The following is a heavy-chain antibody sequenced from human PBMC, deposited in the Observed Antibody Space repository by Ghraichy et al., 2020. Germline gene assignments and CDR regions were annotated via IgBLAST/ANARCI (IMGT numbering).Heavy chain of an antibody. CDR1: GGSFSGYY. Sequence: SETLSLTCAVYGGSFSGYYWSWIRQPPGKGLEWIGEINHSGSTNYNPSLKSRVTISVDTSKNQFSLKLSSVTAADTAVYYCARHRQMDGYDPTDYWGQGTLVTVSS. CDR3: ARHRQMDGYDPTDY. V-gene: IGHV4-34*01. D-gene: IGHD5-12*01. CDR2: INHSGST. J-gene: IGHJ4*02.